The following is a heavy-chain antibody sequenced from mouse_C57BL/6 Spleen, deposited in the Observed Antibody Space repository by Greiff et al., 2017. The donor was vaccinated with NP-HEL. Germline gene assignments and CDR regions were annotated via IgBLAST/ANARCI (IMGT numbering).Heavy chain of an antibody. CDR2: IDPEDGET. D-gene: IGHD1-1*01. CDR3: ARTFYYGSSYGAMDD. V-gene: IGHV14-2*01. CDR1: GFNIKDYY. Sequence: VQLKESGAELVKPGASVKLSCTASGFNIKDYYMHWVKQRTEQGLEWIGRIDPEDGETTYAQKFQGKATITADTSSNTAYLQLSSLTSEDTAVYYCARTFYYGSSYGAMDDWGKGTSVTVSS. J-gene: IGHJ4*01.